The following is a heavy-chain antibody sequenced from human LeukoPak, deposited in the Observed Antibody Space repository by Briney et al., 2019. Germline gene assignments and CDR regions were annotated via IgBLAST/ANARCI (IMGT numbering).Heavy chain of an antibody. J-gene: IGHJ4*02. CDR2: ISYSGST. CDR3: ARLLTGYSSNEMYYFDY. Sequence: TSETLSLTCTVSGGSFSIHDWSWIRQPPGKGLEWIGCISYSGSTNCNPSLTSRVTISLDTSKNQFSLKLSSVTAADTAVYYCARLLTGYSSNEMYYFDYWGQGTLVTVSS. V-gene: IGHV4-59*08. D-gene: IGHD3-9*01. CDR1: GGSFSIHD.